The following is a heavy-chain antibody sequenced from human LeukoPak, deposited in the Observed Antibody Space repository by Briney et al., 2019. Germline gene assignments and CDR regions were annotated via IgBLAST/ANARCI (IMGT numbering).Heavy chain of an antibody. CDR1: GGSISSYY. CDR3: AREQGALSWFDP. V-gene: IGHV4-59*12. Sequence: SETLSLTCTVSGGSISSYYWSWIRQPPGKGLEWIGYIYYSGSTNYNPSLKSRVTMSVDTSKNQFSLKLSSVTAADTAVYYCAREQGALSWFDPWGQGTLVTVSS. CDR2: IYYSGST. J-gene: IGHJ5*02.